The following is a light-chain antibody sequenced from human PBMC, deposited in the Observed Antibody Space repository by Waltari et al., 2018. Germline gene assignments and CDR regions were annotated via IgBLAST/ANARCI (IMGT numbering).Light chain of an antibody. Sequence: DMKMTQPPSSLSASVGDKVTFACRASQGISNYVAWYQQRPGKVPKLLIYAASTLQSGVPSRFSGSGSGTNFTLTISSLQPEDVTTYYCQQYNSALLTFGGGTKVEIK. CDR2: AAS. V-gene: IGKV1-27*01. CDR1: QGISNY. CDR3: QQYNSALLT. J-gene: IGKJ4*01.